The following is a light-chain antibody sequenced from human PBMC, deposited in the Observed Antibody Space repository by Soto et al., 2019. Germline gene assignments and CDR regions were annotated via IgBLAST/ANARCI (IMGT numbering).Light chain of an antibody. CDR1: TSDVGAYNY. CDR3: SSKTSSSSPFV. Sequence: QSVLTQPASVSGSPGQSITISCTGSTSDVGAYNYVSWYKHHPGQAPQLMIYEVSNRPSGVSNRFSGSKSGNTASLTISGLQADDEGDYYCSSKTSSSSPFVFGTGTNVTAL. CDR2: EVS. J-gene: IGLJ1*01. V-gene: IGLV2-14*01.